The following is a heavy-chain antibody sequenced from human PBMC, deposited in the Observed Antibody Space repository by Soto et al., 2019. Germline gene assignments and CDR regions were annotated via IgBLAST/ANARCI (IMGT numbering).Heavy chain of an antibody. Sequence: SQTLSLTCAISGDSVSSNSAAWNWIRQSPSRGLEWLGRTYYRPKWYNDYAVSVKSRITINPDTSKNQFSLQLNSVTPEDTAVYYCAREGVAVAGTIYYGMDVWGQGTTVTVSS. D-gene: IGHD6-19*01. J-gene: IGHJ6*02. CDR2: TYYRPKWYN. CDR1: GDSVSSNSAA. CDR3: AREGVAVAGTIYYGMDV. V-gene: IGHV6-1*01.